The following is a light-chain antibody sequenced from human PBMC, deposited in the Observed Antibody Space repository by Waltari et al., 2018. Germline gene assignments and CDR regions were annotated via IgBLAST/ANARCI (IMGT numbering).Light chain of an antibody. J-gene: IGLJ3*02. CDR1: ITDIWRYKL. CDR2: EDT. Sequence: QSALTQPASVSGSPGQSITIPCTGTITDIWRYKLVSWYQHPSGEAPNLIIYEDTKRPSGFSNRFSGSKSGSTASLTISGLEAEDEADYYCCSFSGRPWVFGGGTRLTVL. V-gene: IGLV2-23*01. CDR3: CSFSGRPWV.